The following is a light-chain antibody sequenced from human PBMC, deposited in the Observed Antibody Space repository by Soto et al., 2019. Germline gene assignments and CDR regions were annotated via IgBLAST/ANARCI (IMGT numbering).Light chain of an antibody. V-gene: IGLV2-8*01. J-gene: IGLJ2*01. Sequence: QPVLTQPPSASGSPGQSVTISCTGTNSDVGGYNYVSWYQQHPGKAPRLMIYDVRKRPSGVPDRFSGSKSGNTASLTVSGLQAEDEADYYCTSYAGRNGLLFGGGTKLTVL. CDR2: DVR. CDR1: NSDVGGYNY. CDR3: TSYAGRNGLL.